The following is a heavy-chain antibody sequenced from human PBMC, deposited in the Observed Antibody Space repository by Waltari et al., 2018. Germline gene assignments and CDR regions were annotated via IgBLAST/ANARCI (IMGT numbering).Heavy chain of an antibody. Sequence: QVQLVQSGSEMKKPGASVKVSCKASGYTFINYGVNWVRQAPGQGLEWMGWDNTNTGKPTYAQGFTGLFVFSSDTSVNTAYLQISNLKTEDTAVYYCARGDIVIVPAADNWFDPWGQGTLVTVSS. D-gene: IGHD2-15*01. CDR1: GYTFINYG. CDR3: ARGDIVIVPAADNWFDP. J-gene: IGHJ5*02. CDR2: DNTNTGKP. V-gene: IGHV7-4-1*02.